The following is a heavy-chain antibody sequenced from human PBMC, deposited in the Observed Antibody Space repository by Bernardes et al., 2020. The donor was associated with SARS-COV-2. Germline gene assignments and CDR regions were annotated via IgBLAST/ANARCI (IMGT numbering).Heavy chain of an antibody. Sequence: GGSLRLSCGASGFTFSNYAMHWVRQAPGKGLEYVSGITSYGGSTYHANSVKGRFTISRDNSKNTLYLQMGSLRAEDKAVYYCAREAIFGVGYSGMDVWGQGTTVTVSS. J-gene: IGHJ6*02. CDR3: AREAIFGVGYSGMDV. CDR2: ITSYGGST. D-gene: IGHD3-3*01. CDR1: GFTFSNYA. V-gene: IGHV3-64*01.